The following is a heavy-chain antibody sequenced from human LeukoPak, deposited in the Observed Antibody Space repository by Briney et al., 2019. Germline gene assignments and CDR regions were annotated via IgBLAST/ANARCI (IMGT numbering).Heavy chain of an antibody. D-gene: IGHD6-19*01. J-gene: IGHJ6*03. CDR2: INFSGSTI. Sequence: GGSLRLSCTTSSSSFSDFDMNWVRQAPGKGLEWISYINFSGSTITYADSVKGRFIISRDNAKNSLYLQLNGLRAEDTAVYYCARESVAGQYYYYYMDVWGKGTTVTVSS. V-gene: IGHV3-48*03. CDR1: SSSFSDFD. CDR3: ARESVAGQYYYYYMDV.